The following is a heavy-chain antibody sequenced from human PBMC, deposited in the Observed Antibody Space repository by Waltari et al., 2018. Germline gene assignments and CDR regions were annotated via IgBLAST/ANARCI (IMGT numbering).Heavy chain of an antibody. D-gene: IGHD3-9*01. J-gene: IGHJ5*01. CDR2: INPNSGAS. CDR3: ARGASINLSSAFDP. Sequence: QVQLVQSGAEVKKPGASVKVSCKASGYTFTAFHIHWVRQAPGQGLEGMRRINPNSGASNYAVKLQGRISLTRDMSLNTAFMELSRLTSDDTAVYYCARGASINLSSAFDPWGQGTLVTVSS. V-gene: IGHV1-2*06. CDR1: GYTFTAFH.